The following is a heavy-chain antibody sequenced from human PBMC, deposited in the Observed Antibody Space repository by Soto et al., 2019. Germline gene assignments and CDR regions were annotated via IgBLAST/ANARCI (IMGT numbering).Heavy chain of an antibody. Sequence: LSYTVSDGSISSSSYYWGWIRKPPGKGLEWIGSIYYSGSTYYNPSLKSRVTISVDTSKNQFSLKLSSVTAADTALYYCGRQRGTTGDDYWVQGTLVTVSS. CDR3: GRQRGTTGDDY. J-gene: IGHJ4*02. CDR1: DGSISSSSYY. CDR2: IYYSGST. D-gene: IGHD1-1*01. V-gene: IGHV4-39*01.